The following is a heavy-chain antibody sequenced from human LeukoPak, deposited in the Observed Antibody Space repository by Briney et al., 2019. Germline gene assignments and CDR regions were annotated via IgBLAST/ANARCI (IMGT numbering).Heavy chain of an antibody. CDR1: GGSFSGYY. Sequence: KPSETLSLTCAVYGGSFSGYYWSWIRQPPGKGLEWIGEINHSGSTNYNPSLKSRVTISVDTSKNQFSLKLSSVTAADTAVYYCARASLRFLEWLMFDPWGQGTLVTVSS. CDR3: ARASLRFLEWLMFDP. V-gene: IGHV4-34*01. D-gene: IGHD3-3*01. J-gene: IGHJ5*02. CDR2: INHSGST.